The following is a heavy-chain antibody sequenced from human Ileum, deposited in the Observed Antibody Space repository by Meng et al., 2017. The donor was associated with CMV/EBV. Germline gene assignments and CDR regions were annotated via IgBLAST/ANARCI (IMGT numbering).Heavy chain of an antibody. CDR1: GFSVSSYV. CDR2: ISTSGGST. CDR3: TKGWGDY. Sequence: GSLRLSCAASGFSVSSYVMSWVRQAPGMRLEWISGISTSGGSTYYADSVKGRFTISRDNSKNTLHLQMNSLRAEDTAVYYCTKGWGDYWGQGILVTVS. V-gene: IGHV3-23*01. D-gene: IGHD3-16*01. J-gene: IGHJ4*02.